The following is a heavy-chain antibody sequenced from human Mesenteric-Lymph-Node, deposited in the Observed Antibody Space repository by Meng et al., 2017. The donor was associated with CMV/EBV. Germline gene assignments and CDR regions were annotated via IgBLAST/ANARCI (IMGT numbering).Heavy chain of an antibody. V-gene: IGHV1-69*05. CDR1: GYTFTGYY. CDR2: IIPIFGTA. Sequence: SVKVSCKASGYTFTGYYMHWVRQAPGQGLEWMGGIIPIFGTANYAQKFQGRVTITTDESTSTAYMELSSLRSEDTAVYYCARDLGGGNSHYFDYWGQGTLVTVSS. CDR3: ARDLGGGNSHYFDY. D-gene: IGHD4-23*01. J-gene: IGHJ4*02.